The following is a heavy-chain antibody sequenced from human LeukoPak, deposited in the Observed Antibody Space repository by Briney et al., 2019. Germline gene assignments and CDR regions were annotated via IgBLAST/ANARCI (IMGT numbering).Heavy chain of an antibody. J-gene: IGHJ4*02. V-gene: IGHV3-7*04. CDR3: ARDSPGYGGYSY. D-gene: IGHD5-12*01. CDR2: IKEDGSAK. CDR1: GFTFSSYW. Sequence: PGGSLRLSCAASGFTFSSYWMSWVRQAPGKGLEWVANIKEDGSAKYYVDSMKGRFTISRDNAKNSLYLQISSLRAEDTAVYYCARDSPGYGGYSYWGQGTLVTVSS.